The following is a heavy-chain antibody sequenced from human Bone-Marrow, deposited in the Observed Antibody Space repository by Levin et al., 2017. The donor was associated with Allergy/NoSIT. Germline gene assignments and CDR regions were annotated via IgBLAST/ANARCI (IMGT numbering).Heavy chain of an antibody. CDR1: GSTFTSYD. V-gene: IGHV1-8*01. D-gene: IGHD1-26*01. Sequence: GGSLRLSCKASGSTFTSYDINWVRQATGQGLEWMGWMNPNSGNTGYAQKFQGRVTMTRNTSISTAYMELSSLRSEDTAVYYCARVSRFRGSYYRNWFDPWGQGTLVTVSS. CDR3: ARVSRFRGSYYRNWFDP. CDR2: MNPNSGNT. J-gene: IGHJ5*02.